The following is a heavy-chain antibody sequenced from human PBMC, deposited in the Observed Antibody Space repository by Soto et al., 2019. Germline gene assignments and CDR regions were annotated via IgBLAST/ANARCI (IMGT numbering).Heavy chain of an antibody. CDR3: ARSVFP. Sequence: QVQLQESGPGLVKPSQTLSLTCTVSGGSISSGGYYWNWIRQHPGKGLEWIGYIYYSGSTYYNPSLKSRVSKSVYTSKNHFSLALTSVTSADTAVYYCARSVFPWGRGTLVTVSS. J-gene: IGHJ5*02. CDR2: IYYSGST. V-gene: IGHV4-31*03. CDR1: GGSISSGGYY.